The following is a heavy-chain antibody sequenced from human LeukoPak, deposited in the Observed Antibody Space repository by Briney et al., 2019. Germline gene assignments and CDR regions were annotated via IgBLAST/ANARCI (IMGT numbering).Heavy chain of an antibody. V-gene: IGHV4-34*01. Sequence: WETLSLTCAVYGGSFSGYYWSWIRQPPGKGLEWIGGINHSGSTNYNPSLKSRVTISVDTSKNQFSLKLSSVTAADTAVYYCARRKAYYYGSGSYSGYYYYYYMDVWGKGTTVTVSS. CDR3: ARRKAYYYGSGSYSGYYYYYYMDV. CDR1: GGSFSGYY. J-gene: IGHJ6*03. D-gene: IGHD3-10*01. CDR2: INHSGST.